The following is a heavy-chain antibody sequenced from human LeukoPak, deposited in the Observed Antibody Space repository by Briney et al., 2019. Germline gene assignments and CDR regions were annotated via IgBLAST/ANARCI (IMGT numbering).Heavy chain of an antibody. J-gene: IGHJ4*02. CDR1: GFTFSSYS. Sequence: PGGSLRLSCAASGFTFSSYSMNWVRQAPGKGLEWVSSISSSSSYIYYADSVKGRFTISRDNAKKSLYLQMNSLRAEDTAVYYCARDRRGYLSYFDSWGQGTLVTVSS. CDR3: ARDRRGYLSYFDS. D-gene: IGHD3-22*01. CDR2: ISSSSSYI. V-gene: IGHV3-21*04.